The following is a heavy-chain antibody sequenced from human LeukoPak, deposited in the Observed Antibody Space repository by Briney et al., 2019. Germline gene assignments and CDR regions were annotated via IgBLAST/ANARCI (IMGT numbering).Heavy chain of an antibody. CDR2: IYDSGST. J-gene: IGHJ5*02. CDR1: GGSIRSSYYY. V-gene: IGHV4-39*01. Sequence: SETLSLTCTVSGGSIRSSYYYWGWIRQPPGKGLEWIGSIYDSGSTYYNPSLKSRVTISVDTSKNQFSLKLSSVTAADTAVYYCARGMLGSSSYLRYPVSPNWFDPWGQGTLVTVSS. D-gene: IGHD6-13*01. CDR3: ARGMLGSSSYLRYPVSPNWFDP.